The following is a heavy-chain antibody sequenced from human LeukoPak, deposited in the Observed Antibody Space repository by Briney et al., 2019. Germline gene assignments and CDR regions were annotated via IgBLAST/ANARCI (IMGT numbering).Heavy chain of an antibody. J-gene: IGHJ4*02. D-gene: IGHD2-15*01. CDR3: GRDYTLGYCSGGSCGYLDF. V-gene: IGHV3-9*01. CDR2: ISWNSGSI. CDR1: GFTFDDYA. Sequence: GGSLRLSCAASGFTFDDYAMHWVRQAPGKGLEWVSGISWNSGSIGYADSVKGRFTISRDNAKNSLYLQMNSLRAEDTALCYCGRDYTLGYCSGGSCGYLDFWGQGTLVTVSS.